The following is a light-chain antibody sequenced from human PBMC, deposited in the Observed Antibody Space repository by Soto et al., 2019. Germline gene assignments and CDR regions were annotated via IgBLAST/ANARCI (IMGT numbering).Light chain of an antibody. Sequence: IHMTQSASTLSASVGDRVTIACRAIQTISNWLAWYQQKPWKALNPLVYDASSGKSGGPARFSGGASGTESTLTISSVQPEDFATDHCQQYNTYSTFGQGTRLEIK. CDR1: QTISNW. CDR3: QQYNTYST. J-gene: IGKJ5*01. V-gene: IGKV1-5*01. CDR2: DAS.